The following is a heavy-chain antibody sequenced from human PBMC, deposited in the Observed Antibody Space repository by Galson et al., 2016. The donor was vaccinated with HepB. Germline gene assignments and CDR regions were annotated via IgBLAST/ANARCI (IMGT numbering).Heavy chain of an antibody. J-gene: IGHJ4*02. D-gene: IGHD2-2*01. CDR3: ARETVCSTTDCWGYFDS. V-gene: IGHV3-21*01. Sequence: SLRLSCAASGFTFATYSMNWVRQAPGKGLEWVSSIGANYDYIYYADSVEGRITISRDNAENSLYLQMNSLRAEGTAVYYCARETVCSTTDCWGYFDSWGQGTLVTVSS. CDR2: IGANYDYI. CDR1: GFTFATYS.